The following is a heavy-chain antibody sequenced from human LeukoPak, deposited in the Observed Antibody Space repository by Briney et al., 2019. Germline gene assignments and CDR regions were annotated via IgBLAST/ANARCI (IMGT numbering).Heavy chain of an antibody. J-gene: IGHJ5*02. D-gene: IGHD3-9*01. CDR2: ISDTGNT. CDR1: GFTLSSYA. Sequence: GGSLRLSCAASGFTLSSYAMSWVRQAPGKGLEWVSAISDTGNTYHADSVKGRFTISRDSSKNTLFLQMNRLRPEDAAVYYCAKDNRKYYDILTGPNWFDPWGQGTLVTVSS. CDR3: AKDNRKYYDILTGPNWFDP. V-gene: IGHV3-23*01.